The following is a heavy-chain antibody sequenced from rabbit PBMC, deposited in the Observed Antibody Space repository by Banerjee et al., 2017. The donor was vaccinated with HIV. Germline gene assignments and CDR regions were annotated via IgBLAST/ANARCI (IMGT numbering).Heavy chain of an antibody. CDR3: ARGDGAYAGYDGL. Sequence: QSLEESGGDLVKPGASLTLTCTASGFSFSSSYYMCWVRQALGKGLEWIACIYGGSSGSTYYASWAKGRFTISRENTQNTVFLQMTSLTAADTATYFCARGDGAYAGYDGLWGPGTLVTVS. CDR1: GFSFSSSYY. V-gene: IGHV1S40*01. CDR2: IYGGSSGST. J-gene: IGHJ6*01. D-gene: IGHD7-1*01.